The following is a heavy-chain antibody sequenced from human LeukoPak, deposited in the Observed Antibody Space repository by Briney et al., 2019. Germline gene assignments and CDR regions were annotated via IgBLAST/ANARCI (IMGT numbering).Heavy chain of an antibody. D-gene: IGHD2-2*01. V-gene: IGHV4-34*01. Sequence: SETLSLTCAVYGWSFNDHYWNWIRQPPGKGLEWIGEINACGDTNFNPSLKSRVTISVDSSKNQFSLTLRSMIAADTAVYYCARGQVPAARGYNWFDPWGQGTLVTVSS. CDR3: ARGQVPAARGYNWFDP. CDR2: INACGDT. J-gene: IGHJ5*02. CDR1: GWSFNDHY.